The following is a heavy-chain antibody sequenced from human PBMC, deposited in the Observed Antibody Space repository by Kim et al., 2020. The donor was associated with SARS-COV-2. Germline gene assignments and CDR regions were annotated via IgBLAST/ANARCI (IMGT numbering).Heavy chain of an antibody. J-gene: IGHJ4*02. CDR3: ARTYYGFDY. CDR2: SGTT. V-gene: IGHV4-34*01. Sequence: SGTTNYNPARKIRVTISVDTSKKQISLKVFSVTAADTAVYYCARTYYGFDYWGQGTLVTVSS. D-gene: IGHD3-22*01.